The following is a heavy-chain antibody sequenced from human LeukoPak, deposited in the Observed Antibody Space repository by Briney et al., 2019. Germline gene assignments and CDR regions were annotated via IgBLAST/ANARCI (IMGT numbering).Heavy chain of an antibody. J-gene: IGHJ3*02. Sequence: GGSLRLSCEASGFTFSNYAMHWVRQAPGKGLEWVAVIWYDGSNDYYGNSVKGRFTISRDNSKKTLYLQMNSLRAEDTAIYYCAREADCSGGSCYRGAFDIWGQGTMITVSS. CDR3: AREADCSGGSCYRGAFDI. D-gene: IGHD2-15*01. CDR1: GFTFSNYA. CDR2: IWYDGSND. V-gene: IGHV3-33*01.